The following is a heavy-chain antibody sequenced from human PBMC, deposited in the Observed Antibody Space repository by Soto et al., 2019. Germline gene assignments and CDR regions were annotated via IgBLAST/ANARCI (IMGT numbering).Heavy chain of an antibody. CDR1: GFSFSSYA. J-gene: IGHJ4*02. CDR2: ISGSDGKT. CDR3: ARWSLLDY. Sequence: EVQLLESGGGLVRPGGSLRLSCTASGFSFSSYALSWVRQAPGKGLEWVSTISGSDGKTYYADSVKGRFSISRDTSKTTLYLEMTSLRVEDTAVYYCARWSLLDYGGQGTRVTVS. V-gene: IGHV3-23*01. D-gene: IGHD1-26*01.